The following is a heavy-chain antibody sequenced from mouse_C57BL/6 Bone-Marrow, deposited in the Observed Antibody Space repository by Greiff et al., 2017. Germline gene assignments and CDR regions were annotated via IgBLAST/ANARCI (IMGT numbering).Heavy chain of an antibody. CDR3: TNITPVLEGYFDV. J-gene: IGHJ1*03. CDR2: ISLKSDNYET. D-gene: IGHD1-1*01. V-gene: IGHV6-3*01. Sequence: EVKVEESGGGLVQPGGSMKLSCVASGFTFSNYCMNWVRQSPEKGLEWVAQISLKSDNYETHSAVSGKGRFTISRDDSKSNVYLQMNNLRAEDTEIYYCTNITPVLEGYFDVWGTGTSVTVSS. CDR1: GFTFSNYC.